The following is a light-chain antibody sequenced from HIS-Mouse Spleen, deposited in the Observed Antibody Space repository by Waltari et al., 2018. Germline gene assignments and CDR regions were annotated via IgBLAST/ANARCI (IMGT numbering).Light chain of an antibody. CDR3: QAWDSSPV. CDR1: KLGDKY. V-gene: IGLV3-1*01. J-gene: IGLJ2*01. CDR2: QDS. Sequence: SYELTQPPSVSVSPGQTASITCPGAKLGDKYACWYQQKPGQSPVLVIYQDSKRPSGFPERFSGSNSGNTATLTISGTQAMDEADYYCQAWDSSPVFGGGTKLTVL.